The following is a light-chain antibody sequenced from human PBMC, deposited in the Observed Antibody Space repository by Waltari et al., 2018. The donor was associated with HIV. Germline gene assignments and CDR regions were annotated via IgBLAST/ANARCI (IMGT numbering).Light chain of an antibody. CDR2: GNT. V-gene: IGLV1-40*01. CDR3: QSYDSGLSAYV. Sequence: SVLTQPPSVSGAPGQRVAISCTGSSSTLAAGDDVRWFQQLPGTAPKLLIYGNTNRPSGVPDRFSGSKSGTSASLAITGLQAEDEADYYCQSYDSGLSAYVFGTGTKVTVL. CDR1: SSTLAAGDD. J-gene: IGLJ1*01.